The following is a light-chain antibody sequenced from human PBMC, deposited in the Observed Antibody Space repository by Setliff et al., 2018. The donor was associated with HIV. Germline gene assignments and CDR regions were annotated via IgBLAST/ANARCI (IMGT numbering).Light chain of an antibody. CDR2: EVN. Sequence: QSVLTQPRSVSGSPGQSVTISCTGTNSNVGGSKYVSWYQQYPGKAPKLLIYEVNKRPSEVPDRFSGSKSGNTASLTISGLQAEDEADYYCSSYAITNTLPFGTGTKVTVL. V-gene: IGLV2-11*01. CDR1: NSNVGGSKY. CDR3: SSYAITNTLP. J-gene: IGLJ1*01.